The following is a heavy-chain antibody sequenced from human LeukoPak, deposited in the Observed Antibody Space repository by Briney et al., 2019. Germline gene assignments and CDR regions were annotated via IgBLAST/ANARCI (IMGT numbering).Heavy chain of an antibody. V-gene: IGHV4-39*07. CDR1: GGSISSSSYY. D-gene: IGHD4-17*01. Sequence: SETLSLTCTVSGGSISSSSYYWGWIRQPPGKGLEWIGSIYYSGSTYYNQSLKSRVTISIDTSKNQFSLKLSSVTAADTAVYYCARLRGVAFDIWGQGTMVTVSS. CDR3: ARLRGVAFDI. CDR2: IYYSGST. J-gene: IGHJ3*02.